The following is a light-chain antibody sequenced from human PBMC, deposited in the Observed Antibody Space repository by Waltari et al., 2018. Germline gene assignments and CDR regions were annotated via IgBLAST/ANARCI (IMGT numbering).Light chain of an antibody. CDR1: SSDVGTYNL. Sequence: QSALTQPASVSGSPGQSIPISCTGTSSDVGTYNLVSWYQQHPGKAPKLMIYEVNKRPSGASNRFAGSKSGNTASLTISGLQAEDEADYYCSSYAGSNTYMIFGGGTKLTVL. V-gene: IGLV2-23*02. CDR2: EVN. J-gene: IGLJ2*01. CDR3: SSYAGSNTYMI.